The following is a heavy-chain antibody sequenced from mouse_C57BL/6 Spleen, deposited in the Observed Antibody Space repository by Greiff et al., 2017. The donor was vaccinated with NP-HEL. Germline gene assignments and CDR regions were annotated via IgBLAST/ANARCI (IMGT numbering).Heavy chain of an antibody. D-gene: IGHD1-1*01. CDR2: INYDGSST. CDR3: AREDYGSLYWYFDV. Sequence: EVQVVESEGGLVQPGSSMKLSCTASGFTFSDYYLAWVRQVPEKGLEWVANINYDGSSTYYLDSLKSRFIISRDNAKNILYLQMSSLKSEDTATYYCAREDYGSLYWYFDVWGTGTTVTVSS. V-gene: IGHV5-16*01. J-gene: IGHJ1*03. CDR1: GFTFSDYY.